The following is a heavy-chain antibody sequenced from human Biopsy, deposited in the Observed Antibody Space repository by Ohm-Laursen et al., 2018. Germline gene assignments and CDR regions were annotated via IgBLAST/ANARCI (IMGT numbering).Heavy chain of an antibody. CDR1: GYNFGNYY. D-gene: IGHD2-21*01. V-gene: IGHV1-46*01. J-gene: IGHJ6*02. CDR2: VNPVAEAT. Sequence: SVKVSCKASGYNFGNYYINWVRKVPGQGLEWLGVVNPVAEATMYAQKFQDRITLTRDASTNTVYMDLTSLTSEDTAVYYCARESPLRLGVCGAIRCFKEVFGMDVWGQGTTVVVSS. CDR3: ARESPLRLGVCGAIRCFKEVFGMDV.